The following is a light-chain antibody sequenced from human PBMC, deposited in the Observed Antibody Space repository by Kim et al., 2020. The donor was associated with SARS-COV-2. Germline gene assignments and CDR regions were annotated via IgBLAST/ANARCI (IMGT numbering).Light chain of an antibody. J-gene: IGKJ4*01. CDR1: DNVGIS. CDR3: QQRGSWPPALT. V-gene: IGKV3-11*01. Sequence: LGQSATPSCRASDNVGISFAWYRQTPGPAPRLILYDAAVRAAGIPNRCSGSGSGTDFTLTIGSLAPEDFAIYYCQQRGSWPPALTFGGGTKVDIK. CDR2: DAA.